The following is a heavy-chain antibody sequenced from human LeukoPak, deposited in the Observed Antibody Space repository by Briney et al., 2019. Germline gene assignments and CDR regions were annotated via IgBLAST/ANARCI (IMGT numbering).Heavy chain of an antibody. V-gene: IGHV3-23*01. J-gene: IGHJ4*02. CDR2: ISGSGPST. CDR3: ARLPTFYYDSSHYHYDY. D-gene: IGHD3-22*01. Sequence: PGGSLRPSCAASGFTFQNYAMSWVRQAPGKGLEWASSISGSGPSTDYADSVKGRFTISRDKSKNTLYLQMNSLRAEDTAVYYCARLPTFYYDSSHYHYDYWGQGTLVTVSS. CDR1: GFTFQNYA.